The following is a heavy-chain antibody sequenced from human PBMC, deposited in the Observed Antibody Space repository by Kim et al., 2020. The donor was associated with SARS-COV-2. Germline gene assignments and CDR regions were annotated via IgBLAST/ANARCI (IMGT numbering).Heavy chain of an antibody. CDR1: GFTFKDAW. J-gene: IGHJ4*02. D-gene: IGHD3-10*01. CDR3: VTDLIIYADHDGFGEY. V-gene: IGHV3-15*05. CDR2: IKSRADAGIT. Sequence: GGSLRLSCAASGFTFKDAWMSWVRQAPGKGLEWLGRIKSRADAGITDYAGPVTGRFIISRDDSKSTLYLQMNSLTPDDTAIYHCVTDLIIYADHDGFGEYWGQGTLVTVSS.